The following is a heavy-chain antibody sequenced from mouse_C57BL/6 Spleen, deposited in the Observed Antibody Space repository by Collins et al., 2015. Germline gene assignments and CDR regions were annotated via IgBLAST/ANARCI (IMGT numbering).Heavy chain of an antibody. CDR1: GFTFSSYA. V-gene: IGHV5-6-5*01. CDR3: ARPYDGFAY. D-gene: IGHD2-14*01. CDR2: ISSGGST. J-gene: IGHJ3*01. Sequence: EVKLVESGGGLVKPGGSLKLSCAASGFTFSSYAMSWVRQTPEKRLEWVASISSGGSTYYPDSVKGRFTISRDNTRNILYLQMSSLRSEDTAMYYCARPYDGFAYWGQGTLVTVSA.